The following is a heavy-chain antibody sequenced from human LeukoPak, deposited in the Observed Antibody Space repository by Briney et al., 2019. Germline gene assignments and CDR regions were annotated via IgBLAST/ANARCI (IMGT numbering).Heavy chain of an antibody. CDR1: GGSNSSYY. D-gene: IGHD6-19*01. J-gene: IGHJ4*02. V-gene: IGHV4-59*01. Sequence: SETLSLTCTVSGGSNSSYYWSWIRQPPGKGQEWIGYTYYSGSTNYNPSLKSRVTISVDTSKNQFSLKLSSVTAADTAVYYCARNVWQWSIDYWGQGTLVTVSS. CDR2: TYYSGST. CDR3: ARNVWQWSIDY.